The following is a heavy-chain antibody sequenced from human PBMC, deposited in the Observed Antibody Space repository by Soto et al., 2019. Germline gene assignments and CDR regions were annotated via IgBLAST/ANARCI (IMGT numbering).Heavy chain of an antibody. CDR2: INHSGST. CDR3: ARGRYCSSTSCRSWRDYGMDV. V-gene: IGHV4-34*01. CDR1: GGSFSGYY. Sequence: QVQLQQWGAGLLKPSETLSLTCAVYGGSFSGYYWSWIRQPPGKGLEWIGEINHSGSTNYNPSLKSRVTRSVDTSKNQFSLKLSSVTAADTAVYYCARGRYCSSTSCRSWRDYGMDVWGQGTTVTVSS. D-gene: IGHD2-2*01. J-gene: IGHJ6*02.